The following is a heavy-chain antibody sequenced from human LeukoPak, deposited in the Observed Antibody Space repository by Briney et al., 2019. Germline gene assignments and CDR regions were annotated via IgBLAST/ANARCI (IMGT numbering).Heavy chain of an antibody. CDR2: IYPRNSDI. Sequence: GESLKISCEGSGYDFGNYWIGWVRQMPGEGLEWMGIIYPRNSDIRYSPSLQGQVTISADKSISTAYLQWSSLKASDTAMYYCARQAPYYYDSSGYYNAFDYWGQGTLVTVSS. V-gene: IGHV5-51*01. CDR3: ARQAPYYYDSSGYYNAFDY. CDR1: GYDFGNYW. D-gene: IGHD3-22*01. J-gene: IGHJ4*02.